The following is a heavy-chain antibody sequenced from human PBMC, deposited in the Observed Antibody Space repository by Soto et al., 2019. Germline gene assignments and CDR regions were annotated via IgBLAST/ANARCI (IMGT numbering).Heavy chain of an antibody. CDR1: GLTFTNYA. CDR3: AKRDCTTTSGGRGMDY. J-gene: IGHJ4*02. CDR2: ISGSGGDT. D-gene: IGHD2-2*01. V-gene: IGHV3-23*01. Sequence: EVQLLESGGGLVQPGGSLRLSCAASGLTFTNYAMTWVRQARGKGLEWVSTISGSGGDTYYADSIKGRFTISRDNAKNTLHLQMNSLRAGDTAVYYCAKRDCTTTSGGRGMDYWGQGNLVTVSA.